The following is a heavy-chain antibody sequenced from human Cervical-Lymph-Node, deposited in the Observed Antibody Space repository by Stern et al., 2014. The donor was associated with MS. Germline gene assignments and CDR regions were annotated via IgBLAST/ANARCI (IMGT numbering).Heavy chain of an antibody. J-gene: IGHJ4*02. D-gene: IGHD4-17*01. CDR2: IYHSGST. V-gene: IGHV4-59*01. CDR1: GGSISGYY. CDR3: ARAKGRFDGDYVMFDY. Sequence: QLQLQESGPGLVKPSETLSLTCTVSGGSISGYYCIWIRQPPGKGLEWIGYIYHSGSTNYNPSLKSRASISVDTSKNQFSLKLSSVTPADTAVYYCARAKGRFDGDYVMFDYWGQGTLVTVSS.